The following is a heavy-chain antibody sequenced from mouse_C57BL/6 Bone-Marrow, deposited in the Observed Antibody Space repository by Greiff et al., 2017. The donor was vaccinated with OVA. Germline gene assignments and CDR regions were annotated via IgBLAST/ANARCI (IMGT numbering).Heavy chain of an antibody. CDR3: TPGGTAEWWYFGV. J-gene: IGHJ1*01. CDR2: IDPENGDT. D-gene: IGHD1-3*01. V-gene: IGHV14-4*01. CDR1: GFNIKDDY. Sequence: EVQLQQSGAELVRPGASVKLSCTASGFNIKDDYMHWVKQRPEQGLEWIGWIDPENGDTEYASKFQGKATITADTSSNTAYLQLSSLTSEDTAVYYCTPGGTAEWWYFGVWGPGTTVTVSS.